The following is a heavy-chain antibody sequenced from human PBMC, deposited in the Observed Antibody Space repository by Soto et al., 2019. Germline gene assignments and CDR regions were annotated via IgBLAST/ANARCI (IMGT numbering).Heavy chain of an antibody. CDR2: TYYSGST. CDR3: ARDRGLRSWFDP. CDR1: GGSITSYY. J-gene: IGHJ5*02. D-gene: IGHD4-17*01. V-gene: IGHV4-59*12. Sequence: SETLSLTCTVSGGSITSYYWSWIRQSPGKGLEWIGYTYYSGSTTYNPSLKSRVTISVDASKTQFSLKLSSVTAADTAVYYCARDRGLRSWFDPWGRGTLVTVSS.